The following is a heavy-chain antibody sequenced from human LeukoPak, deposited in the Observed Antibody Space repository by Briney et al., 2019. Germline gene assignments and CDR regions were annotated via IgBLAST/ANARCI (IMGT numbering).Heavy chain of an antibody. J-gene: IGHJ6*02. CDR2: IYYSGST. D-gene: IGHD2-2*01. CDR1: GGSISSGDYY. CDR3: ARDVVVVPAAIHYGMDV. Sequence: PSETLSLTCTVSGGSISSGDYYWSWIRQPPGKGLEWIGYIYYSGSTYYNPSLKSRVTISVDTSKNQFSLNLSSVTAADTAVYYCARDVVVVPAAIHYGMDVWGQGTTVTVSS. V-gene: IGHV4-30-4*01.